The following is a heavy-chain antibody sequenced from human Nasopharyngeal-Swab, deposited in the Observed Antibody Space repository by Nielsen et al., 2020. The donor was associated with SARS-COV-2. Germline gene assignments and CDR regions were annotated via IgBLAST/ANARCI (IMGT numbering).Heavy chain of an antibody. CDR1: GFTFNNAW. CDR2: IKSKTDGGTT. D-gene: IGHD3-3*01. CDR3: TTQYYDFWSGSPDY. J-gene: IGHJ4*02. Sequence: GESLKISCAASGFTFNNAWMSWVRQAPGKGLEWVGRIKSKTDGGTTDYAAPVKGRFTISRDDSKNMLYLQMNSLKTEDTAVYYCTTQYYDFWSGSPDYWGQGTLVTVSS. V-gene: IGHV3-15*01.